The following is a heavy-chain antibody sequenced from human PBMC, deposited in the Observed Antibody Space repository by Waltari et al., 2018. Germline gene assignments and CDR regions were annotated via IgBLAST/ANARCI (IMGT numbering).Heavy chain of an antibody. D-gene: IGHD5-12*01. J-gene: IGHJ4*02. CDR2: IKQDGSEK. CDR3: VRGRGWIFDY. CDR1: GFAFSNCW. Sequence: EVQLVESGGGLVQPGGSLRLSCEGSGFAFSNCWMSWVRQTPGKGLEWVAIIKQDGSEKHYIDSGKGRFTISRDNAKNSLYLQLDSLRAGDTAVYYCVRGRGWIFDYWGQGTLGTVSS. V-gene: IGHV3-7*01.